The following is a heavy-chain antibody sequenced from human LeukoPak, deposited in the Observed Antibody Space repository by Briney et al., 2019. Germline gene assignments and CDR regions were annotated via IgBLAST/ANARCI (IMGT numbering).Heavy chain of an antibody. J-gene: IGHJ4*02. D-gene: IGHD5-18*01. Sequence: ASVTVSCKASGYTFTGYYMHWVRQAPGQGLEWMGWINPNSGGTNYAQKFQGRVTMTRDTSISTAYMELSRLRSDDTAVYYCARGVGRSYGFFGGYWGQGTLVTVSS. V-gene: IGHV1-2*02. CDR2: INPNSGGT. CDR3: ARGVGRSYGFFGGY. CDR1: GYTFTGYY.